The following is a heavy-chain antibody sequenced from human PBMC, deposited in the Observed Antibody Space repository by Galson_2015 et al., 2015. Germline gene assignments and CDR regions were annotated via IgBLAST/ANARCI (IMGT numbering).Heavy chain of an antibody. CDR2: IIPIFGTA. J-gene: IGHJ6*02. Sequence: SVKVSCKASGGTFSSYAISWVRQAPGQGLEWMGGIIPIFGTANYAQKFQGRVTITADESTSTAYMELSSLRSEDTAVYYCARAILWRARGEGSWNDVRDSYYYGMDVWGQGTTVTVSS. D-gene: IGHD1-1*01. CDR3: ARAILWRARGEGSWNDVRDSYYYGMDV. CDR1: GGTFSSYA. V-gene: IGHV1-69*13.